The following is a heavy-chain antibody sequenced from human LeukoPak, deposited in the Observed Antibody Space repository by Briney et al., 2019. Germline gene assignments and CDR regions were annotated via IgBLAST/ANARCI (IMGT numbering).Heavy chain of an antibody. CDR1: GFTFDDYD. Sequence: GGSLRLSCAASGFTFDDYDMNWVRQAPGKGLEWVSGIYCNVGSTGYADSVKGRFTISRDNAKNSLYLQMNSLRAEDTAVYYCARGTIGMVYPQRDYWGQGTLITDSS. J-gene: IGHJ4*02. CDR2: IYCNVGST. V-gene: IGHV3-20*04. D-gene: IGHD2-8*01. CDR3: ARGTIGMVYPQRDY.